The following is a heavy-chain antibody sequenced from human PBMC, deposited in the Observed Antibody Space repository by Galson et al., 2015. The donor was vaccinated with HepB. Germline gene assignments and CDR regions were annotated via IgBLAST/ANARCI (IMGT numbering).Heavy chain of an antibody. J-gene: IGHJ6*02. CDR2: ISYGGSYK. CDR3: AKSDDRFSDGYPPKDYYGMDV. CDR1: GFSFTNYG. V-gene: IGHV3-30*18. Sequence: SLRLSCAASGFSFTNYGMHWVRQAPGKGLEWVAFISYGGSYKYYAGSVRGRFTISRDNSKNTLHLQMNSLRAEDTAVYYCAKSDDRFSDGYPPKDYYGMDVWGQGTTITVSS. D-gene: IGHD5-18*01.